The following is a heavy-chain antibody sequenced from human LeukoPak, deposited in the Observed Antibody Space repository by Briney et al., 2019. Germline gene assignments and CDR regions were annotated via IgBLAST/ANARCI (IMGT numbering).Heavy chain of an antibody. Sequence: KPSETLSLTCAVYGGSFSGYYWSWIRQPPGKGLEWIGSIYYSGSTYYNPSLKSRVTISVDTSKNQFSLKLSSVTAADTAVYYCASIYLIVGATTFDYWGQGTLVTVSS. CDR2: IYYSGST. D-gene: IGHD1-26*01. CDR1: GGSFSGYY. V-gene: IGHV4-34*01. CDR3: ASIYLIVGATTFDY. J-gene: IGHJ4*02.